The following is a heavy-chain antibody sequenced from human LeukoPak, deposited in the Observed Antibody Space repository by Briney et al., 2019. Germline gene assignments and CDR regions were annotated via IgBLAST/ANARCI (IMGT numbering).Heavy chain of an antibody. CDR3: AREGFRLGRKWELLEPDY. CDR1: GYTFTSYG. D-gene: IGHD1-26*01. Sequence: ASVKVSCKASGYTFTSYGISWVRQAPGRGLEWMGWISAYNGNTNYAQKLQGRVTMTTDTSTSTAYMELRSLRSDDTAVYYCAREGFRLGRKWELLEPDYWGQGSLVTVSS. V-gene: IGHV1-18*01. CDR2: ISAYNGNT. J-gene: IGHJ4*02.